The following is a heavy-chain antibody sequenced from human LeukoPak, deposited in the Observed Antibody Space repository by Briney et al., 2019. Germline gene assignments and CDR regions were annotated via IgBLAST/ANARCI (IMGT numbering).Heavy chain of an antibody. CDR2: VYPGDSDT. CDR1: GYSFTSYW. D-gene: IGHD2-2*01. V-gene: IGHV5-51*01. CDR3: ARHGGDCSSTSCPLPYYYGMDV. J-gene: IGHJ6*02. Sequence: GESLKISCKGSGYSFTSYWIGWVRQMPGKGLEWMGTVYPGDSDTRYSPSFQGQVTISADKSISTAYLQWSSLKASDTAMYYCARHGGDCSSTSCPLPYYYGMDVWGQGTTVTVSS.